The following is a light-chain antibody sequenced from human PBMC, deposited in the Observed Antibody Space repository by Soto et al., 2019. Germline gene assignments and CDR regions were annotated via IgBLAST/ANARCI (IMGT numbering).Light chain of an antibody. CDR2: GAS. CDR1: QSISDT. Sequence: EIVMTQSPATLSVSPGGRATLSCRASQSISDTLAWYQQKPGQAPRLLIHGASTRAPGFPARFSGSGSGTDFTLTISSLQSEDFAVYYCQQYQNWPCTFGKGTKVEIK. J-gene: IGKJ1*01. V-gene: IGKV3-15*01. CDR3: QQYQNWPCT.